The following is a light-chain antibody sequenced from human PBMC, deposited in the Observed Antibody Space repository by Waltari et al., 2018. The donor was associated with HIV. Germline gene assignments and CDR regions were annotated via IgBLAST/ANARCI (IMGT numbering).Light chain of an antibody. J-gene: IGLJ2*01. CDR2: EGS. Sequence: QSALTQPASVSGSPGQSITISCSGTSSDVGSYNLVSWYQHHPGKAPKLILYEGSKRPLVVSYRFSGSKFGNFASLTISGLQAEDEADYYCCSYTSYSSRIFGGGTKLTVL. CDR3: CSYTSYSSRI. CDR1: SSDVGSYNL. V-gene: IGLV2-23*01.